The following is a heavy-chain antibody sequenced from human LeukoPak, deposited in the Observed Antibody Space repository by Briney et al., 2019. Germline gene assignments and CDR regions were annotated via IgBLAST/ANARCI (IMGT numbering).Heavy chain of an antibody. CDR3: AGAPSNRNSGTYSWFDP. CDR2: IYSSGRT. Sequence: TLSLTCTVSGGSISRGSDYWRCLRQPAGTGLEGMGRIYSSGRTNYNPSLQSRATISIHTSKNQLSLKLSSVTAADTAVYYCAGAPSNRNSGTYSWFDPWGQGTLVTVSP. D-gene: IGHD1-26*01. CDR1: GGSISRGSDY. V-gene: IGHV4-61*02. J-gene: IGHJ5*02.